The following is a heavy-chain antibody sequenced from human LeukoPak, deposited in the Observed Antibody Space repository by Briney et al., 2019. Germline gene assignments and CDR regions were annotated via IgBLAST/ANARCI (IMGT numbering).Heavy chain of an antibody. V-gene: IGHV3-23*01. CDR1: GFTFSSYA. Sequence: GGXLRLSCAASGFTFSSYAMSWVGQAPGKGVEWVSAISGSGGSTYYADSVKGRFTISRDNSKNTLYLQMNSLRAEDTAVYYCAKTSSTSRIFDYWGQGTLVTVSS. CDR3: AKTSSTSRIFDY. J-gene: IGHJ4*02. CDR2: ISGSGGST. D-gene: IGHD2-2*01.